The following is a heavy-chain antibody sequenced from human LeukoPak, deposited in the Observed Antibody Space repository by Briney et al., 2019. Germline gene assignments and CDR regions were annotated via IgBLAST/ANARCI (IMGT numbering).Heavy chain of an antibody. Sequence: SQTLSLTCTVSGGSISSGGYYRSWIRQHPGKGLEWIGYIYYSGSTYYNPSLKSRVTISVDTSKNQFSLKLSSVTAADTAVYYCARVGPGYDFWSGPNWFVPWGQGTLVTVSS. CDR1: GGSISSGGYY. CDR2: IYYSGST. J-gene: IGHJ5*02. V-gene: IGHV4-31*03. D-gene: IGHD3-3*01. CDR3: ARVGPGYDFWSGPNWFVP.